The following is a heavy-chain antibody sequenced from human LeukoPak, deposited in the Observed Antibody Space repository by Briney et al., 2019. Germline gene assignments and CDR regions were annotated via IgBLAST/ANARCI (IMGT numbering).Heavy chain of an antibody. CDR2: MNPNSANT. CDR1: GYTFLNYD. D-gene: IGHD3-22*01. Sequence: GASVKVSCKASGYTFLNYDINWVRQATGQGLEWMGWMNPNSANTGYAQKFQGRVTISRSTSISTVYMELSSLRSEDTAVYYCATRPTYYYDSSGYYLNWFDPWGQGTLVTVSS. CDR3: ATRPTYYYDSSGYYLNWFDP. J-gene: IGHJ5*02. V-gene: IGHV1-8*03.